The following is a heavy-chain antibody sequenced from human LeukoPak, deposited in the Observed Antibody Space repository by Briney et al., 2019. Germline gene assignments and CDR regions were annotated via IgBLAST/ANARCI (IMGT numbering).Heavy chain of an antibody. J-gene: IGHJ4*02. D-gene: IGHD5-24*01. Sequence: SETLSLTCTVSGYSISSGYYWGWIRQPPGKGLEWIGSIYHSGSTYYNPSLKSRVTISVDTSKNQFSLKLSSVTAADTAVYYCARYTVEMATIRPDTPFDCWGQGTLVTVSS. CDR3: ARYTVEMATIRPDTPFDC. V-gene: IGHV4-38-2*02. CDR2: IYHSGST. CDR1: GYSISSGYY.